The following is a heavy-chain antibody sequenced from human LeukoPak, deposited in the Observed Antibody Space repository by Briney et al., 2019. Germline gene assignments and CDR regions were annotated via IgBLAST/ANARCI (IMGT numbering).Heavy chain of an antibody. CDR2: VDPEDGET. J-gene: IGHJ4*02. CDR1: GYTFTDYY. V-gene: IGHV1-69-2*01. CDR3: ATARRITIFGVVTAFDY. D-gene: IGHD3-3*01. Sequence: ASVKVSCKVSGYTFTDYYMHWVQQAPGKGLGWMGLVDPEDGETIYAEKFQGRVTITADTSTDTAYMELSSLRSEDTAVYYCATARRITIFGVVTAFDYWGQGTLVTVSS.